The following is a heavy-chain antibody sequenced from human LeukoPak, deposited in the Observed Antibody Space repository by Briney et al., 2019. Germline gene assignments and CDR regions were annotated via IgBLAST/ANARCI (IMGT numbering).Heavy chain of an antibody. D-gene: IGHD6-19*01. CDR2: ISSSSSYI. Sequence: GGSLRLSCAASGFTFSSYSMNWVRQAPGKGLEWVSSISSSSSYIYYADSVKGRFTISRDNAKNSLYLQMNSLRAVDTAVYYCARAAVTAANNWFDPWGQGTLVTVSS. V-gene: IGHV3-21*01. CDR1: GFTFSSYS. J-gene: IGHJ5*02. CDR3: ARAAVTAANNWFDP.